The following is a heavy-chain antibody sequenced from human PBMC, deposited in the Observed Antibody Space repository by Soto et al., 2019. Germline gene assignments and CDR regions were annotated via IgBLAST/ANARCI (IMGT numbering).Heavy chain of an antibody. J-gene: IGHJ4*02. V-gene: IGHV3-7*03. CDR3: TRDLHPYPLRYFDY. CDR1: GFTFSSYW. Sequence: GGSLRLSCAASGFTFSSYWMSWVRQAPGKGLEWVANIKQDGSEKYYVDSVKGRFTISRDNAKNSLYLQMNSLRAEDTAVYYCTRDLHPYPLRYFDYWGQGTLVTVSS. D-gene: IGHD2-2*01. CDR2: IKQDGSEK.